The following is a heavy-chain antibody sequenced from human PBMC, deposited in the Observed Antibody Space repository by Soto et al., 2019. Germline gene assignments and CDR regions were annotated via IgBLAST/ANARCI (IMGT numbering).Heavy chain of an antibody. J-gene: IGHJ4*02. CDR1: GFSLTTGGVG. V-gene: IGHV2-5*02. CDR3: AHVFNSNSGSYRYFDY. Sequence: QITLKESGPTLVNPTQTLTLTCTLSGFSLTTGGVGVGWIRKPPGKALEWLALIYWDDDKRYSPSLKSRLTTPKDTSHKQVVLTLTNRDPVDTAAFYFAHVFNSNSGSYRYFDYWGQGNLVTVSS. D-gene: IGHD3-16*02. CDR2: IYWDDDK.